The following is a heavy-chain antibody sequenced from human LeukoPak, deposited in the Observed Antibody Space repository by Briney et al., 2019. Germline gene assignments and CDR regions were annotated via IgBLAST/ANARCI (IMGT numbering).Heavy chain of an antibody. V-gene: IGHV3-30*03. Sequence: TGRSLRLSCAASGFTFSSYGMHWVRQAPGKGLEWVAVISYDGSNKYYADSVKGRFTISRDNSKNTLYLQMNSLRAEDTAVYYCARVYDFWSGYSHDAFDIWGQGTMVTVSS. CDR2: ISYDGSNK. J-gene: IGHJ3*02. CDR1: GFTFSSYG. CDR3: ARVYDFWSGYSHDAFDI. D-gene: IGHD3-3*01.